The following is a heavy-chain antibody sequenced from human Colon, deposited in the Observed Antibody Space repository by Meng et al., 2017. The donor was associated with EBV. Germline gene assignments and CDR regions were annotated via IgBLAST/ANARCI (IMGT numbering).Heavy chain of an antibody. CDR2: IYYSGST. V-gene: IGHV4-31*03. J-gene: IGHJ2*01. D-gene: IGHD4-17*01. CDR1: GGSISSGNHY. Sequence: QVQLQESGPGLGKPSQTLSLTCTFSGGSISSGNHYWSWIRQHPGKGLEYIGYIYYSGSTYYNPSLKSRVIISVDTSKNQFSLRLNSVTAADTAVYYCASLYGDSSVWYLDLWGRGTLVTVSS. CDR3: ASLYGDSSVWYLDL.